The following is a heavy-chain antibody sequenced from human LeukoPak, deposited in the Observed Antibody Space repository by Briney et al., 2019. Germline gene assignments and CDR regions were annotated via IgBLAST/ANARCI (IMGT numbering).Heavy chain of an antibody. J-gene: IGHJ4*02. CDR3: ARSSSWITDYDY. V-gene: IGHV3-74*01. CDR1: GFTFSSYW. D-gene: IGHD6-13*01. CDR2: IDNDGNST. Sequence: PGGSLRLSCAASGFTFSSYWMHWVRQAPGKGLVWVSRIDNDGNSTSYADSVKGRFTMSRDNAKNTLYLQVNSLRAEDAAVYYCARSSSWITDYDYWGQGTLVTVSS.